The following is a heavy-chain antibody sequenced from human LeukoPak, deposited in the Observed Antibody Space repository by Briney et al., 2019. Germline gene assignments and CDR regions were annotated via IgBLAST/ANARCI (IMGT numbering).Heavy chain of an antibody. V-gene: IGHV1-2*02. J-gene: IGHJ4*02. D-gene: IGHD2-21*01. CDR1: GYTFTDHS. CDR3: ASSLFVAFTD. Sequence: ASVKVSCKASGYTFTDHSIHWVRQAPGQGLEWMGYVDPSNDDTNYAPKFHDRVTITGDTSIRTAYMEVSRRTADDTAVYYCASSLFVAFTDWGEGTLVIVSS. CDR2: VDPSNDDT.